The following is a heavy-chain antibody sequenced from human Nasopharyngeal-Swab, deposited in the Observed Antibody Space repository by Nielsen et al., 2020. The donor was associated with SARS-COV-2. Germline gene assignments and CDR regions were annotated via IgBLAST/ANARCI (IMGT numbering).Heavy chain of an antibody. CDR3: AKDISPVVPYGMDV. CDR2: IWYDGSNK. D-gene: IGHD2-2*01. J-gene: IGHJ6*02. Sequence: WIRQPPGKGLEWVAVIWYDGSNKYYADSVKGRFTISRDNSKNTLYLQMNSLRAEDTALYYCAKDISPVVPYGMDVWGQGTTVTVSS. V-gene: IGHV3-33*06.